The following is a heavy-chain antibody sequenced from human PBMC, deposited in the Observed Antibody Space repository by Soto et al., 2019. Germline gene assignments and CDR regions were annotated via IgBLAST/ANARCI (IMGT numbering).Heavy chain of an antibody. CDR2: ISYTGST. Sequence: SETLSLTCTVSGDSVSSGRDYWSWIRQPPGKGLEWIAYISYTGSTNYNPSLKSRVTISVDTSKNQFSLKLSSVTAADTAVYYCARAQTQYDFWSGYSSFFDYWGQGTLVTVSS. CDR3: ARAQTQYDFWSGYSSFFDY. V-gene: IGHV4-61*01. CDR1: GDSVSSGRDY. D-gene: IGHD3-3*01. J-gene: IGHJ4*02.